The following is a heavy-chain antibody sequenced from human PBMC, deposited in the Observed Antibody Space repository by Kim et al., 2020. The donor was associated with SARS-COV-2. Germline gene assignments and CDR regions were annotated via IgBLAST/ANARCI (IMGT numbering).Heavy chain of an antibody. CDR3: AREVGDLYSWNDKNWFDP. J-gene: IGHJ5*02. D-gene: IGHD1-1*01. V-gene: IGHV3-11*06. Sequence: KGRFTITRANAKNSLYLQMNSLGAEDTAVYYCAREVGDLYSWNDKNWFDPWGQGTLVTVSS.